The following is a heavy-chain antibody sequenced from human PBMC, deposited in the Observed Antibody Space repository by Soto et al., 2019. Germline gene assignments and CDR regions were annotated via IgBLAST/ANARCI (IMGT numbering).Heavy chain of an antibody. D-gene: IGHD3-16*02. CDR2: MNPNSGNT. J-gene: IGHJ5*02. V-gene: IGHV1-8*01. CDR1: GYTFTSYD. Sequence: ASVKGSCKASGYTFTSYDINWVRQDTGQGLEWMGWMNPNSGNTGYAQKFQGRVTMTRNTSISTAYMELSSLRSEDTAVYYCARRQGDLSYDYIWGSYRCPWFDPWGQGTLVTVSS. CDR3: ARRQGDLSYDYIWGSYRCPWFDP.